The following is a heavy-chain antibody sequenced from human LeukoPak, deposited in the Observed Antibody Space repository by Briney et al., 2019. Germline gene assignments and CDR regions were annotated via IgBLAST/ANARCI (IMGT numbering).Heavy chain of an antibody. Sequence: PGGSLRLSCGASGFVFDDYDMHWVRQAPGKGLEWVAFIRSDGYHTYYTDSVKGRFIITRDNSKNTLYLQMNSLRAEDTAVYFCAKDIFRWAFDHWGQGNLVTVSS. D-gene: IGHD3-3*01. V-gene: IGHV3-30*02. CDR2: IRSDGYHT. CDR1: GFVFDDYD. J-gene: IGHJ4*02. CDR3: AKDIFRWAFDH.